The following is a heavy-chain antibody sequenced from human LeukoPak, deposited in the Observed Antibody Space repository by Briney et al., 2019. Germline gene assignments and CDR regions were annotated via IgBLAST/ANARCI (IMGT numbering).Heavy chain of an antibody. CDR1: GFTFSSYG. CDR3: ARDEPPDDAFDI. J-gene: IGHJ3*02. D-gene: IGHD1-14*01. CDR2: ISGSGGST. Sequence: GGSLRLSCAASGFTFSSYGMSWVRQAPGKGLEWVSAISGSGGSTYYADSVKGRFTISRDNSKNTLYLQMNSLRAEDTAVYYCARDEPPDDAFDIWGQGTMVTVSS. V-gene: IGHV3-23*01.